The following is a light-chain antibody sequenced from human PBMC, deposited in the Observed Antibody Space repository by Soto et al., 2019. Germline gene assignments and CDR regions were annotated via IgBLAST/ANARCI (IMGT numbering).Light chain of an antibody. Sequence: EIVMTQSPVTLSVSPGERVTLSCRASQSVSSHLAWYQQKPGQTPRILIYAASTRATGIPARFSGSGSGTEFTLTIRSMQSEDFGVYYCEQYNQWPVTFGGGTKVEIK. CDR2: AAS. CDR1: QSVSSH. CDR3: EQYNQWPVT. V-gene: IGKV3-15*01. J-gene: IGKJ4*01.